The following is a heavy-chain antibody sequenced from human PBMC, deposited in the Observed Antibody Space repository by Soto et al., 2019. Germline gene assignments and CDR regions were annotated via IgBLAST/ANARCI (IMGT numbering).Heavy chain of an antibody. J-gene: IGHJ4*02. CDR3: ARGYGSGRHYFDY. CDR1: GFTFSSYA. V-gene: IGHV3-30-3*01. CDR2: ISYDGSNK. D-gene: IGHD3-10*01. Sequence: GGSLRLSCAASGFTFSSYAMHWVRQAPGKGLEWVAVISYDGSNKYYADSVKGRFTISRDNSKNTLYLQMNSLRAEDTAVYYCARGYGSGRHYFDYWGQGTLVTVSS.